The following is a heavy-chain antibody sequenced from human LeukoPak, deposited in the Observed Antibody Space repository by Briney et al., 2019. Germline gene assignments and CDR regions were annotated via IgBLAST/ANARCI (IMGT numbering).Heavy chain of an antibody. J-gene: IGHJ4*02. CDR1: GGTFSSYA. CDR2: IIPIFGTA. Sequence: SVKVSCKASGGTFSSYAISWVRQAPGQGLEWMGGIIPIFGTANYAQKFQGRVTITADESTSTAYMELSSLRSEDTAVYYCASSRTAMVVTDYYFDYWGQGTLVTVSS. D-gene: IGHD2-15*01. V-gene: IGHV1-69*13. CDR3: ASSRTAMVVTDYYFDY.